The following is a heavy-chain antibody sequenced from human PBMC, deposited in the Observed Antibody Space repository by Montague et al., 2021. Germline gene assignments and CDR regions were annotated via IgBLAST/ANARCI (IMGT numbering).Heavy chain of an antibody. CDR3: AKDHFSGGSYGGSGDMDV. V-gene: IGHV3-23*01. Sequence: SLRLSCAASGFTLSSYAMGWVRQAPGKGLEWVSAIGASGDNTYYAESVKGRFTISRDISKNTLYLQMNSLGAEDTALYYCAKDHFSGGSYGGSGDMDVWGNGTTVTVSS. D-gene: IGHD2-15*01. CDR1: GFTLSSYA. J-gene: IGHJ6*03. CDR2: IGASGDNT.